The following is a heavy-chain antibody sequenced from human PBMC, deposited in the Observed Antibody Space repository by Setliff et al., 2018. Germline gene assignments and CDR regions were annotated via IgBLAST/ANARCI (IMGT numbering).Heavy chain of an antibody. Sequence: SETLSLTCTVSGASISGNSYYWAWIRQPPGKGLEWSASVYYSGTTYYNPSLESRVTMSVDTSKSHFSLNLYSVTAADTAVYFCARTSTGRYFDLWGRGTLVTVSS. V-gene: IGHV4-39*02. CDR1: GASISGNSYY. CDR2: VYYSGTT. D-gene: IGHD2-2*01. CDR3: ARTSTGRYFDL. J-gene: IGHJ2*01.